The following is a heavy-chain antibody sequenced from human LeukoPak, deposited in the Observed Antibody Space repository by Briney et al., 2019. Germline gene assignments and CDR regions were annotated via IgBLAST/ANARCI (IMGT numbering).Heavy chain of an antibody. J-gene: IGHJ3*02. CDR1: GGSISSGDYY. CDR2: IYYSGST. V-gene: IGHV4-30-4*08. Sequence: SQTLSLTCTVSGGSISSGDYYWSWIRQPPGKGLEWIGYIYYSGSTYYNPSLKSRVTISVDTSKNQFSLKLSSVTAADTAVYYCAGQRYCSSTSCYSYYYDSSGYYFGNAFDIWGQGTMVTVSS. D-gene: IGHD3-22*01. CDR3: AGQRYCSSTSCYSYYYDSSGYYFGNAFDI.